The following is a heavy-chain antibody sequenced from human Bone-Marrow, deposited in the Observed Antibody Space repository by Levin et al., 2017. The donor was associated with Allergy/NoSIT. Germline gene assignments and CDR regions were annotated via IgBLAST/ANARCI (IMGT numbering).Heavy chain of an antibody. Sequence: PGGSLRLSCEASGFIFSTASMNWVRQAPGKGLEWVSSITRNSDTIYYADSLKGRFIVSRDNAKNTLYLQMNSLRVEDTAVYFCAREPSSSLFAWGRGTLVTVS. CDR1: GFIFSTAS. V-gene: IGHV3-21*01. CDR2: ITRNSDTI. D-gene: IGHD6-6*01. J-gene: IGHJ5*02. CDR3: AREPSSSLFA.